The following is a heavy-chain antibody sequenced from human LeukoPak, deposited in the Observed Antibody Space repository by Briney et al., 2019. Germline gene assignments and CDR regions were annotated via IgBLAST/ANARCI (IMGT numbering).Heavy chain of an antibody. Sequence: PSETLSLTCTVSGYSISSGYYWGWIRQPPGKGLEWIGSIYHSGRTFYNPSLKSRVTISVDTSKNQFSLKLSSVTAADTAVYYCARDHDYYGSGSYVNWFDPWGQGTLVTVSS. V-gene: IGHV4-38-2*02. J-gene: IGHJ5*02. CDR2: IYHSGRT. CDR3: ARDHDYYGSGSYVNWFDP. CDR1: GYSISSGYY. D-gene: IGHD3-10*01.